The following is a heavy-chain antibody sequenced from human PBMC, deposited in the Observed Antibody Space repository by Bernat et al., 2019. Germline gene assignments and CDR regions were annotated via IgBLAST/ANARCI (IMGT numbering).Heavy chain of an antibody. Sequence: EVQLVESGGGVVQPGGSLRPSCAASGFTFDDYAMHWVRQAPGKGLEWVPRISGACCSTYYADSVKGRVTISRDNSKNSLYLQMNSLRTEDTALYYCAKDPAAGNDLDYWGQGTLVTVSS. CDR2: ISGACCST. J-gene: IGHJ4*02. D-gene: IGHD6-13*01. CDR3: AKDPAAGNDLDY. CDR1: GFTFDDYA. V-gene: IGHV3-43*02.